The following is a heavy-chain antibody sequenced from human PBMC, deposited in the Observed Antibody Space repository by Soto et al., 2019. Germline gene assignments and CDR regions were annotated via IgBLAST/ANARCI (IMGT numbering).Heavy chain of an antibody. J-gene: IGHJ6*02. CDR3: AKHLAYTPSDGMDV. D-gene: IGHD2-2*02. V-gene: IGHV3-30*18. CDR1: GFTFRSFG. Sequence: GGSLRLSCAASGFTFRSFGMHWVRQAPGKGLEWVALISYDGSDEYYADSVKGRFTVSRDNSKNTPYLQMNSLQVEDTAIYYCAKHLAYTPSDGMDVWGQGTTVTVSS. CDR2: ISYDGSDE.